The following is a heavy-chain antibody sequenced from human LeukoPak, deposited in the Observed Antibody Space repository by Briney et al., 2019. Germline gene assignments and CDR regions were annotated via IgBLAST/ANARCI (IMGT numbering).Heavy chain of an antibody. CDR3: ARAEEWYASGNYYKGFDS. D-gene: IGHD3-10*01. V-gene: IGHV3-21*01. J-gene: IGHJ4*02. Sequence: GGSLRLSCAASGFTFSNYNMNWVRQAPGKGLEWVSCISTKSTYRYYADSVKGRFTISRDNAKKSLYLHMNSLRADDTAVYYCARAEEWYASGNYYKGFDSWGQGTLVTVSS. CDR1: GFTFSNYN. CDR2: ISTKSTYR.